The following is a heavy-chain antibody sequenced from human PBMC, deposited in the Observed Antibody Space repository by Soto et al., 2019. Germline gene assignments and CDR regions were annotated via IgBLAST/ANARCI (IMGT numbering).Heavy chain of an antibody. J-gene: IGHJ4*02. CDR2: MNPNSGNP. CDR3: ARARGVDTAMVGDDY. V-gene: IGHV1-8*01. Sequence: QVQLVQSGAEVKKPGASVKVSCKASGYTFTSYDINWVRQATGQGLEWLGWMNPNSGNPGYAQKFQGRVTITRNPSISTAYMELSSLRSEDTAVYYCARARGVDTAMVGDDYWGQGTLVTVSS. CDR1: GYTFTSYD. D-gene: IGHD5-18*01.